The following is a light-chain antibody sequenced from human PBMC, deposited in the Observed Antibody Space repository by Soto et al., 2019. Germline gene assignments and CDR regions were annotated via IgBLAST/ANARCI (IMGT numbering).Light chain of an antibody. CDR2: GAS. CDR3: QQYGNSPQT. V-gene: IGKV3-20*01. J-gene: IGKJ1*01. CDR1: QSVSSNY. Sequence: EIVLTQSPGTLSLSPGERATLSCRASQSVSSNYLAWYQHKPGQAPRLLIYGASHRATGIPDRFSGSGSGTDFTLTISRLEREDFAVYYCQQYGNSPQTFGQGTKVEIK.